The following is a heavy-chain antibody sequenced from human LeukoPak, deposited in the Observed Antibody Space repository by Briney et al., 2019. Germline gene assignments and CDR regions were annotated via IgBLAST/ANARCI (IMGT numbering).Heavy chain of an antibody. CDR2: MNPNNGNT. D-gene: IGHD3-10*01. CDR3: ARALGGTAEFEV. J-gene: IGHJ6*04. CDR1: GYTFTSYD. V-gene: IGHV1-8*01. Sequence: ASVKVSCKASGYTFTSYDIHWVRQATGQGLEWMGRMNPNNGNTGDAQKFQGRVTMTRDPSISTAYMELSSLRSEDTGVYFCARALGGTAEFEVWGKGTTVTVSS.